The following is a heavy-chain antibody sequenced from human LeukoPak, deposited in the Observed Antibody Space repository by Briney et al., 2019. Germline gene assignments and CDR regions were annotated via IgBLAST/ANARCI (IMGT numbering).Heavy chain of an antibody. V-gene: IGHV3-7*01. CDR2: IKQDGSEK. CDR3: ASDHKGIYGYSYGPDAFDI. D-gene: IGHD5-18*01. CDR1: GFTFSSYW. Sequence: PGGSLRLSCAASGFTFSSYWMSWVRQAPGKGLEWVANIKQDGSEKYYADSVKGRFTISRDNAKNSLYLQMNSLRAEDTAVYYCASDHKGIYGYSYGPDAFDIWGQGTMVTVSS. J-gene: IGHJ3*02.